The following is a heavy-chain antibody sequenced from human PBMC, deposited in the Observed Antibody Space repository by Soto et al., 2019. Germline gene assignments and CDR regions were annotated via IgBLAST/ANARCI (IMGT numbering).Heavy chain of an antibody. V-gene: IGHV3-23*01. CDR1: GFTFSSYA. Sequence: PGGSLRLSCAASGFTFSSYAMSWARQAPGKGLEWVSAISGSGGSTYYADSVKGRFTISRDNSKNTLYLQMNSLRAEDTAVYYCAKGAVLRFLEWLSRGAFDIWGQGTMVTVSS. CDR3: AKGAVLRFLEWLSRGAFDI. J-gene: IGHJ3*02. CDR2: ISGSGGST. D-gene: IGHD3-3*01.